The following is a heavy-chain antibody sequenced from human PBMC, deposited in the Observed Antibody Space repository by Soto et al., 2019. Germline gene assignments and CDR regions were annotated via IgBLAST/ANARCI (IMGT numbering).Heavy chain of an antibody. CDR2: IRSNADGGTA. J-gene: IGHJ4*02. D-gene: IGHD3-16*01. V-gene: IGHV3-15*01. Sequence: EVQLVESGGGLVKPGGSLRLSCTASGFPFIDAWMSWVRQAPGKGLQWIGRIRSNADGGTADLTATVRDRFTISRDDSNPTLYLQMNSLKIDDTAVYFCSTALRRDSALGAYWGLGTLVSVS. CDR3: STALRRDSALGAY. CDR1: GFPFIDAW.